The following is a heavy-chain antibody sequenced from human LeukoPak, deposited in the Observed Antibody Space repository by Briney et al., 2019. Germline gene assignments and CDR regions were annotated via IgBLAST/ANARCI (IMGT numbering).Heavy chain of an antibody. V-gene: IGHV3-23*01. J-gene: IGHJ4*02. CDR2: ISGSGGST. Sequence: GGSLRLSSAASGFTFSSYAMSWVRQAPGKGLEWVSSISGSGGSTYYADSVKGRFTVSRDNSKNTLYLQMNSLRAEDTAVYYCAKANYYDSSGYYWGQGTLVTVSS. D-gene: IGHD3-22*01. CDR3: AKANYYDSSGYY. CDR1: GFTFSSYA.